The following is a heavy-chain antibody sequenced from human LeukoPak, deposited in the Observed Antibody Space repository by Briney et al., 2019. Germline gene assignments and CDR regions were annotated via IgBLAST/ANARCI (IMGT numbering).Heavy chain of an antibody. CDR2: INSDGSST. D-gene: IGHD1-1*01. J-gene: IGHJ4*02. CDR1: GFTFSSYW. Sequence: GGSLRLSCAASGFTFSSYWMHWVRQAPGKGLVWVSRINSDGSSTSYADSVKGRFTISRDNSKNTLYLQMNSLRAEDTAVYYCAKYTSGTGFDYWGQGTLVTVSS. V-gene: IGHV3-74*01. CDR3: AKYTSGTGFDY.